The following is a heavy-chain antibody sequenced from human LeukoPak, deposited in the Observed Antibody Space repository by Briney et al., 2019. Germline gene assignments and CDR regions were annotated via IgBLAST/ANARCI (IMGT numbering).Heavy chain of an antibody. D-gene: IGHD4-11*01. Sequence: SETLSLTCAVYGGSFSGYYWSWIRQPPGKGLEWIGYIYYSGSTNYNPSLKSRVTISVDTSKNQFSLKLSSVTAADTAVYYCARAVTTREYYFDYWGQGTLVTVSS. J-gene: IGHJ4*02. CDR1: GGSFSGYY. CDR3: ARAVTTREYYFDY. V-gene: IGHV4-59*01. CDR2: IYYSGST.